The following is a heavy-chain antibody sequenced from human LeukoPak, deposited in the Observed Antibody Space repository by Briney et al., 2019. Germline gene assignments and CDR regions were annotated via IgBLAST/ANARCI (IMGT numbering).Heavy chain of an antibody. CDR2: LSGSGTNT. J-gene: IGHJ4*02. V-gene: IGHV3-23*01. CDR1: GFTFRNYA. CDR3: AKSWSGSYRVGFDY. Sequence: GSLRLSCAATGFTFRNYAMRWVRQAPGKGLEWVASLSGSGTNTFYADSVKGRFTISRDNSKNTLYLQMNSLRAEDTAVYYCAKSWSGSYRVGFDYWGQGTLVTVSS. D-gene: IGHD1-26*01.